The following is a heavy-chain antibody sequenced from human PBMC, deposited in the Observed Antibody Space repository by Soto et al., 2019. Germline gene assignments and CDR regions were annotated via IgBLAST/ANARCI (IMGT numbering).Heavy chain of an antibody. Sequence: EVQLVESGGGLVKPGGSLTLSCAGSGFAFRSYNMNWVRQPPGKGLEWVASISSGSSNIDYADSVKGRFTISRDNAKDSLYLQMDSLRTEDSAVYYCASATVVHGTFDFWGQGTLLTVSS. CDR1: GFAFRSYN. J-gene: IGHJ4*02. D-gene: IGHD4-17*01. V-gene: IGHV3-21*01. CDR2: ISSGSSNI. CDR3: ASATVVHGTFDF.